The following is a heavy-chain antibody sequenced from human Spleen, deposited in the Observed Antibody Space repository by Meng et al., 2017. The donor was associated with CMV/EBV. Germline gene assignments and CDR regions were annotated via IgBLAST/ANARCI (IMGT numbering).Heavy chain of an antibody. Sequence: GGSLRLSCVASGFTFSSYAMTWVRQAPGKGLEWVSYISSSGYTIYYADSVKGRFTISRDNAKNSLYLQMNSLRAEDTAVYYCARGWHYFYYWGQGTLVTVSS. D-gene: IGHD6-13*01. J-gene: IGHJ4*02. CDR3: ARGWHYFYY. V-gene: IGHV3-48*04. CDR2: ISSSGYTI. CDR1: GFTFSSYA.